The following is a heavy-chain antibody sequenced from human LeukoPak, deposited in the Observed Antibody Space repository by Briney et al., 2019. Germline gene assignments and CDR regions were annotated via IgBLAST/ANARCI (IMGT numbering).Heavy chain of an antibody. J-gene: IGHJ4*02. CDR3: ARDVGYCSSTSCSGQFD. V-gene: IGHV1-8*01. CDR2: MNPNSGNT. Sequence: ASVKVSCKASGYTFTSYDINWVRQATGQGLEWMGWMNPNSGNTGYAQKFQGRVTLTRNTSISTAYMELSSLRSEDTAVYYCARDVGYCSSTSCSGQFDWGQGTLVTVSS. CDR1: GYTFTSYD. D-gene: IGHD2-2*01.